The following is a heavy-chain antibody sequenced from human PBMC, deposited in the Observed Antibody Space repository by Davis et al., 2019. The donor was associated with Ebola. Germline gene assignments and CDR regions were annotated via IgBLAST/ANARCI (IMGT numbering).Heavy chain of an antibody. Sequence: SETLSLTCAIYGGSFRGYFWSWIRQSPGKGMQWIGQISHGGVTSYNPSLESRFTISMDTSKNQFYLRLDSVTAADTAVYYCARQGGPETTLDSWGRGMLVTVSS. V-gene: IGHV4-34*01. D-gene: IGHD1-14*01. CDR3: ARQGGPETTLDS. CDR2: ISHGGVT. CDR1: GGSFRGYF. J-gene: IGHJ4*02.